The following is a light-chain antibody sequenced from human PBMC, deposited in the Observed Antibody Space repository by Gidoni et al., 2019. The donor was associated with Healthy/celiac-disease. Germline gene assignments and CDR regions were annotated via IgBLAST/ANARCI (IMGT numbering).Light chain of an antibody. CDR1: SSDVGGYNY. Sequence: QSALTQPPSASGSPGQSVTISCTGTSSDVGGYNYVSWYQQHPGKAPKLMIYEVSKRPSGVPDRFSGSKSGNTVSLTVSGLQAEDEADYYCSSYAGSNKYVVFGGGTKLTVL. CDR2: EVS. V-gene: IGLV2-8*01. J-gene: IGLJ2*01. CDR3: SSYAGSNKYVV.